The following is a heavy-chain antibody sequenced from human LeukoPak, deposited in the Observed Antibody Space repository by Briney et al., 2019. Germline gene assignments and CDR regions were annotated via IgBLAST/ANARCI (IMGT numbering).Heavy chain of an antibody. CDR3: ARGWALDYYDSSGYYLDY. V-gene: IGHV4-59*01. D-gene: IGHD3-22*01. CDR2: IYYSGST. CDR1: GGSISSYY. Sequence: PSETLSLTCTVSGGSISSYYWNWIRQPPGKGLEWIGYIYYSGSTNYNPSLKSRVTISVDTSKNQFSLKLSSVTAADTAVYYSARGWALDYYDSSGYYLDYWGQGTLVTVSS. J-gene: IGHJ4*02.